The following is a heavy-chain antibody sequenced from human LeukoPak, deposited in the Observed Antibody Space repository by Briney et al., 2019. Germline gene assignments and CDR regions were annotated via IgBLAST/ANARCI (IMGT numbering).Heavy chain of an antibody. CDR1: GFTFSSYS. D-gene: IGHD5-18*01. CDR2: IISSSTYI. J-gene: IGHJ3*02. Sequence: PGGSLRLSCAASGFTFSSYSMNWVRQAPGKGLEWVSSIISSSTYIYYADSVKGRFTISRDNSKNTLYLQMNSLRAEDTAVYYCAKDQGYSCGTDAFDIWGQGTMVTVSS. V-gene: IGHV3-21*04. CDR3: AKDQGYSCGTDAFDI.